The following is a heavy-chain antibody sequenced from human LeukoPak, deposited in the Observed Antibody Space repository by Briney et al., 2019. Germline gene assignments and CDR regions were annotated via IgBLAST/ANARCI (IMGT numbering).Heavy chain of an antibody. D-gene: IGHD2-21*02. Sequence: KPSETLSLTCAVYGGSFSGYYWSWIRQPPGKGLEWIGEINHNRRTNYNPSLKSRVIISVDTSRNQLSLILFYVTAADTAVYYCARAYCGGYCYGVDYYYYYGMDVWGQGTTVTVSS. J-gene: IGHJ6*02. CDR3: ARAYCGGYCYGVDYYYYYGMDV. V-gene: IGHV4-34*01. CDR2: INHNRRT. CDR1: GGSFSGYY.